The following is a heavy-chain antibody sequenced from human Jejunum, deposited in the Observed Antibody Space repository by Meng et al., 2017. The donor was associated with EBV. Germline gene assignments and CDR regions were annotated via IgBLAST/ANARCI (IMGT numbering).Heavy chain of an antibody. CDR3: VTEPHFAH. Sequence: EVQLVESGGGLVKPGGAVRLYCAVSGFSFSIAWMSWVRQAPGKGVEWVGRIKSKIHGGTTDTAAPVKGRFTTSRDDSENTLYLEMNSLKTEDTAVYYCVTEPHFAHWDQGTLVTVSS. CDR2: IKSKIHGGTT. CDR1: GFSFSIAW. V-gene: IGHV3-15*01. J-gene: IGHJ4*02.